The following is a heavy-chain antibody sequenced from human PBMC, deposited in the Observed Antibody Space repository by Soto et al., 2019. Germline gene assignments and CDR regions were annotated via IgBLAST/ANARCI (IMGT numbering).Heavy chain of an antibody. V-gene: IGHV3-30*18. CDR3: AKDFKVSGSHYGTLNYYYGMDV. D-gene: IGHD3-10*01. Sequence: GGSLRLSCAASGFTFSTYGMQWVRQAPGKGLEWVAVISYDGYLKYYVDAVKGRFTVARDNSKNTLFLEMNSLRVEDTAVYFCAKDFKVSGSHYGTLNYYYGMDVWGQGTTITVSS. CDR2: ISYDGYLK. J-gene: IGHJ6*02. CDR1: GFTFSTYG.